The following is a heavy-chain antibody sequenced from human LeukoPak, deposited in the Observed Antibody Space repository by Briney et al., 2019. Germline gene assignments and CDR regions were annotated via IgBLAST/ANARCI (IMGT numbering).Heavy chain of an antibody. J-gene: IGHJ4*02. CDR1: GGLFSEYY. D-gene: IGHD4-17*01. CDR2: INHSGIT. Sequence: SETLSLTCAVYGGLFSEYYWSWIRQPPGKGLEWIGEINHSGITNYNPSLRSRLTISVDTSKNQITLNLRSVTAADTAVYYCVRPTAPGDSWGQGTLVTVSS. V-gene: IGHV4-34*01. CDR3: VRPTAPGDS.